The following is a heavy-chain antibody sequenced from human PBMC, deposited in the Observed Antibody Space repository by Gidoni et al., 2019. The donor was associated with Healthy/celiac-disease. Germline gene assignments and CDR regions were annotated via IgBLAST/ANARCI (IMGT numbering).Heavy chain of an antibody. Sequence: EVKKPGASVKVSCKASGYTFTSYDINWVRQATGQGLEWMGWMNPNSGNTGYAQKFQGRVTMTRNTSISTAYMELSSLRSEDTAVYYCARIRPDYGVAGMDVWGQGTTVTVSS. CDR1: GYTFTSYD. D-gene: IGHD4-17*01. V-gene: IGHV1-8*01. CDR3: ARIRPDYGVAGMDV. J-gene: IGHJ6*02. CDR2: MNPNSGNT.